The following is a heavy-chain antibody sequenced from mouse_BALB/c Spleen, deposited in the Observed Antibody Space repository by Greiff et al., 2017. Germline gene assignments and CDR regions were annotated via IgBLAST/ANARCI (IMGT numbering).Heavy chain of an antibody. J-gene: IGHJ4*01. CDR1: GYTFTNYW. Sequence: VQVVESGAELVRPGTSVKMSCKAAGYTFTNYWIGWVKQRPGHGLEWIGDIYPGGGYTNYNEKFKGKATLTADTSSSTAYMQLSSLTSEDSAIYYCARGIYYGNTWIYAMDYWGQGTSVTVSS. D-gene: IGHD2-1*01. V-gene: IGHV1-63*02. CDR2: IYPGGGYT. CDR3: ARGIYYGNTWIYAMDY.